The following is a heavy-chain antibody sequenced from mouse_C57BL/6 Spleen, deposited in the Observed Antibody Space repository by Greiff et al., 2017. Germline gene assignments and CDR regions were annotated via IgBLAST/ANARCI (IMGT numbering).Heavy chain of an antibody. CDR1: GFTFSDYY. V-gene: IGHV5-12*01. Sequence: EVKLVESGGGLVQPGGSLKLSCAASGFTFSDYYMYWVRQTPEKRLEWVAYISNGGGSTYYPDTVKGRFTISRDNAKNTLYLQMSRLKSEDTAMYYCARQEGTGTRGFAYWGQGTLATVSA. CDR3: ARQEGTGTRGFAY. J-gene: IGHJ3*01. CDR2: ISNGGGST. D-gene: IGHD4-1*01.